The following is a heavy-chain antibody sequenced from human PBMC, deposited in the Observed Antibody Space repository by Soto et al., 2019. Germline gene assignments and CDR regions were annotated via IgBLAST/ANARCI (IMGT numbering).Heavy chain of an antibody. V-gene: IGHV3-64*01. Sequence: PGGSLRLSCAASGFTFSSYAMHWVRQAPGKGLEYVSAISSNGGSTYYANSVKGRFTISRDNSKNTLYLQMGSLRAEDMAVYYCASSCCGGDRWYFDLWGRGTLVTVSP. J-gene: IGHJ2*01. CDR1: GFTFSSYA. CDR3: ASSCCGGDRWYFDL. CDR2: ISSNGGST. D-gene: IGHD2-21*01.